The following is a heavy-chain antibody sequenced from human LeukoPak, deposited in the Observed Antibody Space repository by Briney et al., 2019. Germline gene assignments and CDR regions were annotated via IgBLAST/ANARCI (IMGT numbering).Heavy chain of an antibody. CDR2: ISSSSSYI. V-gene: IGHV3-21*01. Sequence: GGSLRLSCAASGFTFSSYSMNWARQAPGKGLEWVSSISSSSSYIYYADSVKGRFTISRDNAKNSLYLQMNSLRAEDTAVYYCARLIAAAGLDYWGQGTLVTVSS. CDR3: ARLIAAAGLDY. J-gene: IGHJ4*02. D-gene: IGHD6-13*01. CDR1: GFTFSSYS.